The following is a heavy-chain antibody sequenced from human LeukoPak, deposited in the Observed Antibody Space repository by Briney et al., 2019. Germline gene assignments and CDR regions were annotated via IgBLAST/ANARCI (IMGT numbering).Heavy chain of an antibody. CDR3: TGDRRYGGMDV. Sequence: PGGSLRLSCAASGFTFSAYWMHWVRQAPGEGLVWVSRTDSDGSDISYADSVKGRFTMSRDNAKNTLFLQMNSLRVEDTAVYYCTGDRRYGGMDVWGQGTTVTVSS. CDR1: GFTFSAYW. CDR2: TDSDGSDI. D-gene: IGHD4-17*01. J-gene: IGHJ6*02. V-gene: IGHV3-74*01.